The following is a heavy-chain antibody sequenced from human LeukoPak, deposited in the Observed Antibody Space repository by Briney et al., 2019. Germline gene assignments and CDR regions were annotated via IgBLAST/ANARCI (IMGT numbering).Heavy chain of an antibody. Sequence: ASVKVSCKTSGYSFIDYGIIWVREAPGQGLEWVGWISPLTGNTNYAPNFWGRATMTTDTSTTTAYMELRGLRSDDTAVYYCASGEYQTGWPPKTAEYFRYWGQGTRVTVSS. J-gene: IGHJ1*01. CDR1: GYSFIDYG. D-gene: IGHD2/OR15-2a*01. CDR3: ASGEYQTGWPPKTAEYFRY. CDR2: ISPLTGNT. V-gene: IGHV1-18*01.